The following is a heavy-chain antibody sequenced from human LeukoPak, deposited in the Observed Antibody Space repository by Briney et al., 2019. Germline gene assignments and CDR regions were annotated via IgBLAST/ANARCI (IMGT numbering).Heavy chain of an antibody. CDR3: AGHKEGYDYGDFGGNWFDP. CDR1: GASISSNNYY. D-gene: IGHD4-17*01. CDR2: IYYSGST. Sequence: SETLSLTCTVSGASISSNNYYWGWVRQPPGKGLEWIGSIYYSGSTYYNPSLKSRVTISVDTSKNQFSLKLSSVTVADTAVYYCAGHKEGYDYGDFGGNWFDPWGQGTLVTVSS. V-gene: IGHV4-39*01. J-gene: IGHJ5*02.